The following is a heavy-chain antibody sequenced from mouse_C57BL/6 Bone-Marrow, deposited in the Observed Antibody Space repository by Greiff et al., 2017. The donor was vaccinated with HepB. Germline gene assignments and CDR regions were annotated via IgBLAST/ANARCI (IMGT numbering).Heavy chain of an antibody. V-gene: IGHV1-47*01. Sequence: VHLVESGAELVKPGASVKMSCKASGYTFTTYPIEWMKQNHGKSLEWIGNFHPYNDDTKYNEKFKGKATLTVEKSSSTVYLELSRLTSDDSAVYYCARWLLYLYYAMDYWGQGTSVTVSS. D-gene: IGHD2-3*01. CDR1: GYTFTTYP. CDR3: ARWLLYLYYAMDY. J-gene: IGHJ4*01. CDR2: FHPYNDDT.